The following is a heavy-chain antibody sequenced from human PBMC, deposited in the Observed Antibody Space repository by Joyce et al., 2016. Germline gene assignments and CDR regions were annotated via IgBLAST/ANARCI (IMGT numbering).Heavy chain of an antibody. D-gene: IGHD6-13*01. CDR2: ISGSGGST. CDR3: AKWEAAAPFDY. J-gene: IGHJ4*02. Sequence: EVQVLESGGGLVQPGGSLRLSCAASGFTFSSHAMSWVRQAPGKGLEWVSEISGSGGSTYYADSVKGRFTISRDNSKNKLYLQMNNLRAEDTAVYYCAKWEAAAPFDYWGQGTLVTVSS. V-gene: IGHV3-23*01. CDR1: GFTFSSHA.